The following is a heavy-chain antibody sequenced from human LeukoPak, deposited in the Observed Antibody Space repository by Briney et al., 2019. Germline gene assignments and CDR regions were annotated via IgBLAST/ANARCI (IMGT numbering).Heavy chain of an antibody. V-gene: IGHV4-4*09. D-gene: IGHD2-15*01. CDR1: GGSISTYY. J-gene: IGHJ3*02. CDR3: ARGRYCSADICSGGDAFDI. CDR2: IYTTEST. Sequence: SETLSLTCTVSGGSISTYYWSWIRQPPGKGLEWIGYIYTTESTNYNPSLKSRVTMSVDTSKNQFSLKLSSVTAADTAVYYCARGRYCSADICSGGDAFDIWGQGTMVSVSS.